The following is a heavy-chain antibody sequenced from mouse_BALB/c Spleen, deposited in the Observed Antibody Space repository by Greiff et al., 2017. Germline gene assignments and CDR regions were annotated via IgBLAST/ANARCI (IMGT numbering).Heavy chain of an antibody. Sequence: VQLQQSGAELVKPGASVKLSCTASGFHIKDTYMHWVKQRPEQGLEWIGRIDPANGNTKYDPKFQGKATITADTSSNTAYLQLSSLTSEDTAVYYCANPSDYYGSSYGGYYAMDYWGQGTAVTVSS. CDR1: GFHIKDTY. D-gene: IGHD1-1*01. V-gene: IGHV14-3*02. J-gene: IGHJ4*01. CDR3: ANPSDYYGSSYGGYYAMDY. CDR2: IDPANGNT.